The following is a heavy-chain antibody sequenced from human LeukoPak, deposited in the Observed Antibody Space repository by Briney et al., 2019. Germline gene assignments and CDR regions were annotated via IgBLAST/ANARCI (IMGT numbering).Heavy chain of an antibody. J-gene: IGHJ4*02. CDR3: ARDISLEVGATPGY. CDR2: IRYDGNNE. V-gene: IGHV3-30*02. D-gene: IGHD1-26*01. Sequence: GGSLRLSCAASGFVFSNYGIHWIRQSPDKRLQWVAFIRYDGNNEYYADSVKGRFTISRDNSKNTLYLQMNSLRAEDTAVYYCARDISLEVGATPGYWGQGTLVTVSS. CDR1: GFVFSNYG.